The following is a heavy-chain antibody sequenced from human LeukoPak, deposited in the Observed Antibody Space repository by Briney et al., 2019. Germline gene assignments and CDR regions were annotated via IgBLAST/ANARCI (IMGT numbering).Heavy chain of an antibody. CDR1: GFPFSSYS. D-gene: IGHD2-2*01. Sequence: GGPLRLSCAASGFPFSSYSMNWVRQAPGKGLEWVSSISSSGRYIYYADSVKGRFTISRDSAKNSLYLQMNSLRAEDTAVYYCARSFCNSASCYYYYYSGMDVWGQGTAITVSS. CDR3: ARSFCNSASCYYYYYSGMDV. J-gene: IGHJ6*02. CDR2: ISSSGRYI. V-gene: IGHV3-21*01.